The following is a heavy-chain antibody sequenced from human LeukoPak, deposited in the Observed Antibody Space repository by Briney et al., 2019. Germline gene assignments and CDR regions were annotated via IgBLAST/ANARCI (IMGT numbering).Heavy chain of an antibody. CDR1: GYTFTSYG. CDR3: ARVLRVYWFHG. J-gene: IGHJ5*02. Sequence: ASVNDSCKSTGYTFTSYGSRGVRQAPGQGLEWMGWISAYNGNTNYAQKLQGRVTMTTDTSRSTAYIEMRSLRSDDTAVYCCARVLRVYWFHGWGQGTLVTVSS. CDR2: ISAYNGNT. V-gene: IGHV1-18*01.